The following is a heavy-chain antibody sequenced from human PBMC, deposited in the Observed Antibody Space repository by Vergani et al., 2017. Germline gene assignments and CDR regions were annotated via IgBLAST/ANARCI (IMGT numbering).Heavy chain of an antibody. D-gene: IGHD5-24*01. Sequence: QVQLVQSGAEVKKPGASVKVSCKASGYTFTGYYMHWVRQAPGQGLEWMGWINPNSGGTNYAQKLQGRVTMTTDTSTSTAYMELRSLRSDDTAVYYCARDFRTVEPWYFDLWGRGTLVTVSS. J-gene: IGHJ2*01. CDR2: INPNSGGT. CDR3: ARDFRTVEPWYFDL. V-gene: IGHV1-2*02. CDR1: GYTFTGYY.